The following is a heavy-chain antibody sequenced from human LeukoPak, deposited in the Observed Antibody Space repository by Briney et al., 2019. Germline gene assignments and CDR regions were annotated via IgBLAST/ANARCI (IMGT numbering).Heavy chain of an antibody. Sequence: GGSLRLSCAVSGFTFSTHWVNWVRQAPGQGLEWVAKIKQDGSEKSYVASVKGRFTTPSDNAQKSLYSQLISLRAEDTAVYYCSRLGVVRGWYSDWGQGTLVTVSS. CDR1: GFTFSTHW. V-gene: IGHV3-7*01. J-gene: IGHJ4*02. CDR2: IKQDGSEK. CDR3: SRLGVVRGWYSD. D-gene: IGHD6-19*01.